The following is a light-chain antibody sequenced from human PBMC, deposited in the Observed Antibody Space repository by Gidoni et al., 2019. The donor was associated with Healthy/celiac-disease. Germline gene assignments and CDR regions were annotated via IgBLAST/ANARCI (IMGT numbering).Light chain of an antibody. CDR3: AAWDDSLNGQVV. CDR1: SPNIGSNT. Sequence: QSVLTQPPSASGTPGQRVTISCSGSSPNIGSNTVNWYQTHPGTAPKLLIYSNNQRPSGVPDLFSGSKSGTSASLAISGLQSEDEADYYCAAWDDSLNGQVVFGGGTKLTVL. J-gene: IGLJ2*01. CDR2: SNN. V-gene: IGLV1-44*01.